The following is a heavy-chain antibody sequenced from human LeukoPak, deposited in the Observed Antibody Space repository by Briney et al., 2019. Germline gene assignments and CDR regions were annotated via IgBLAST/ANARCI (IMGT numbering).Heavy chain of an antibody. J-gene: IGHJ6*02. CDR2: ISAHNGNT. Sequence: ASVKGSCKASGYTFTSYGISWVRQAPGQGLEWMGWISAHNGNTNYAQKLQGRVTMTTDTSTSTAYMELRSLRSDDTAVYYRARDRGAAAGHYYYYGMDVWGQGTTVTVSS. V-gene: IGHV1-18*01. CDR1: GYTFTSYG. CDR3: ARDRGAAAGHYYYYGMDV. D-gene: IGHD6-13*01.